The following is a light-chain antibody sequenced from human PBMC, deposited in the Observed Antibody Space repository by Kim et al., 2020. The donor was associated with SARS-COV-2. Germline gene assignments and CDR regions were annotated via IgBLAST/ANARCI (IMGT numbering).Light chain of an antibody. V-gene: IGKV4-1*01. CDR2: WAS. CDR3: QQYYTTPWT. J-gene: IGKJ1*01. CDR1: QSVLSNSNNKNS. Sequence: DIVMTQSPDSLAVSLGERATINCKSSQSVLSNSNNKNSLAWYQQKPGQPPQLFIYWASTRESGVPDRLSGSGSGTDFTLTISSLQAEDVAVYYCQQYYTTPWTFGQGTK.